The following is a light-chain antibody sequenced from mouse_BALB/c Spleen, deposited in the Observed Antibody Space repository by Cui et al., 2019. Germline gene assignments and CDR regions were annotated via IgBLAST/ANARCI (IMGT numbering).Light chain of an antibody. CDR3: HQYHRSPRT. Sequence: QIVLTQSPPIMSPSLGERFTITCTASPSVSSSYLDWYQQKPGSSPKLWIYSTSNLASGVPARFSGSGSGTSYSLTISSMEAEDAATYYCHQYHRSPRTFGGGTKLEIK. V-gene: IGKV4-74*01. J-gene: IGKJ1*01. CDR2: STS. CDR1: PSVSSSY.